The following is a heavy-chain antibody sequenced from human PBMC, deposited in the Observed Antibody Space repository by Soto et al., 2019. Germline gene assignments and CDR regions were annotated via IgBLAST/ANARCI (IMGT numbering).Heavy chain of an antibody. CDR1: GFTFSSYA. CDR2: IAYDGSNK. D-gene: IGHD3-9*01. J-gene: IGHJ4*02. CDR3: ARDKMGRENYEILTGYTGLGY. V-gene: IGHV3-30-3*01. Sequence: QVQLVESGGGVVQPGRSLRLSCAASGFTFSSYAMHWVRQAPGKGLEWVAVIAYDGSNKYYADSVKGRFTISRDNSKNPLYVQMKSMRAEDTAVNYCARDKMGRENYEILTGYTGLGYWGQGTLVTVSS.